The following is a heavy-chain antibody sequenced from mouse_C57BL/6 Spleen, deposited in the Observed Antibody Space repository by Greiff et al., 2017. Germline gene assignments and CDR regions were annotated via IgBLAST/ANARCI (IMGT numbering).Heavy chain of an antibody. CDR1: GFTFSSYA. D-gene: IGHD1-1*01. V-gene: IGHV5-4*01. J-gene: IGHJ3*01. CDR3: AREGNYYGSSYGFAY. Sequence: EVKLMEFGGGLVKPGGSLKLSCAASGFTFSSYAMSWVRQTPEKRLEWVATISDGGSYTYYPDNVKGRFTISRDNAKNNLYLQMSHLKSEDTAMYYCAREGNYYGSSYGFAYWGQGTLVTVSA. CDR2: ISDGGSYT.